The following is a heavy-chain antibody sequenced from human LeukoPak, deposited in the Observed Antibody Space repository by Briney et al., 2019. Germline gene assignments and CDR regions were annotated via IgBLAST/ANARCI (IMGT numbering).Heavy chain of an antibody. Sequence: GGSLRLSCAASGFTFSSFTMNWVRQAPGKGLEWVSSISSSSSYIYYADSVKGRFTISRDNAKNSLYLQMNSLRAEDTAVYYCARAYGDYGHFDYWGQGTLVTVSS. CDR3: ARAYGDYGHFDY. J-gene: IGHJ4*02. D-gene: IGHD4-17*01. CDR2: ISSSSSYI. V-gene: IGHV3-21*01. CDR1: GFTFSSFT.